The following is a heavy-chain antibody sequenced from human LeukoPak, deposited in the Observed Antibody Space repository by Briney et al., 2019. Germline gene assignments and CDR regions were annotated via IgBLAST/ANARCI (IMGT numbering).Heavy chain of an antibody. CDR1: GFTFSSYN. J-gene: IGHJ6*02. CDR2: ISGSGDRT. CDR3: GKRELWHGSGEDA. V-gene: IGHV3-23*01. D-gene: IGHD3-10*01. Sequence: GGSLRLSCATSGFTFSSYNMNWVRQAPGKGLEWVSAISGSGDRTYYAESVKGRFSISRDNSKNTLYLQMHSPRAEDTAVYYCGKRELWHGSGEDAWGQGTTVTVSS.